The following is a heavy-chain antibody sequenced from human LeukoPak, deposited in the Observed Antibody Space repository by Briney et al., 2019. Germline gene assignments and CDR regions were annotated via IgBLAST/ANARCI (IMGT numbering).Heavy chain of an antibody. CDR1: GGSFSGYY. Sequence: SETLSLTCAVYGGSFSGYYWSWIRQPPGKGLEWIGEINHSGSTNYNPSLKSRVTISVDTSKNQFSLKLSPVTAADTAVYYCAAFDGGLTVTTGPHYWGQGTMVTVSS. V-gene: IGHV4-34*01. J-gene: IGHJ3*01. CDR2: INHSGST. D-gene: IGHD4-17*01. CDR3: AAFDGGLTVTTGPHY.